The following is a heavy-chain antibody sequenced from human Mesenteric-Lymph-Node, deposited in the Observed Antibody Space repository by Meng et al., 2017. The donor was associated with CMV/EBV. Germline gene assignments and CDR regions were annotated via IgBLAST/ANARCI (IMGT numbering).Heavy chain of an antibody. V-gene: IGHV3-7*01. CDR3: AKGGRKGYCSSTSCSVDY. CDR1: GFTFSNYW. Sequence: GESLKISCAASGFTFSNYWMSWVRQAPGKGLEWVANIKPDGSEKYYVDSVKGRFTISRDNSKNTLYLQMNSLRAEDTAVYYCAKGGRKGYCSSTSCSVDYWGQGTLVTVSS. J-gene: IGHJ4*02. CDR2: IKPDGSEK. D-gene: IGHD2-2*01.